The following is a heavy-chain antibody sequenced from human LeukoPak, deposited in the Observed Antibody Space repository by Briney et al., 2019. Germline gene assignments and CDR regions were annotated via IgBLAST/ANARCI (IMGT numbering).Heavy chain of an antibody. Sequence: GGSLRLSCAASGFTFSNYAMNWVRQAPGKGLEWVSYISGSSSTIYYADSVKGRFTISRDIAKNSLYLQLNSLRAEDTAVYYCARDPIIAPRPYYFDYWGQGTLVTVSS. CDR1: GFTFSNYA. V-gene: IGHV3-48*01. D-gene: IGHD6-6*01. CDR2: ISGSSSTI. J-gene: IGHJ4*02. CDR3: ARDPIIAPRPYYFDY.